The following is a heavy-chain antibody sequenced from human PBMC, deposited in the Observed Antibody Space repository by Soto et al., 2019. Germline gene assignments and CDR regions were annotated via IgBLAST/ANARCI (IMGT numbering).Heavy chain of an antibody. CDR2: ISGSGGST. D-gene: IGHD6-19*01. V-gene: IGHV3-23*01. J-gene: IGHJ4*02. CDR1: GFTFSSYA. CDR3: AKDASQWLVHGY. Sequence: HPGGSLRLSCAASGFTFSSYAMSWVRQAPGKGLEWVSAISGSGGSTYYADSVKGRFTIPRDNSKNTLYLQMNSLRAEDTAVYYCAKDASQWLVHGYWGQGTLVTVSS.